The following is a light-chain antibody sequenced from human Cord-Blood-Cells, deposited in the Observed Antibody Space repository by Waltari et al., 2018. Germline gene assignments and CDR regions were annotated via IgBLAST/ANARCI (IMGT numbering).Light chain of an antibody. CDR2: GNS. J-gene: IGLJ1*01. V-gene: IGLV1-40*01. CDR1: GSNIGAGYD. Sequence: QSVLTQPPSVSGAPGQRDTITFTGSGSNIGAGYDVHWYQQLPGTAPKLLIYGNSKRPSGVPDRFSGSKSGTHASLAITGLQAEDEADYYCQSYDSSMSGYVFGTGTKVTVL. CDR3: QSYDSSMSGYV.